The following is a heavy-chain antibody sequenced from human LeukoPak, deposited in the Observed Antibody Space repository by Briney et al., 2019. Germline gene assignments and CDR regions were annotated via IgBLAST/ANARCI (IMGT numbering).Heavy chain of an antibody. CDR2: INPSGCST. V-gene: IGHV1-46*01. D-gene: IGHD2-21*02. CDR3: GSTYYNPSLKSRVTISVDTSKNQFSLKLSSVTAADTAVYYCARGSITMVRGDNLFDY. CDR1: VYTVTSYY. Sequence: ASVKVSCKASVYTVTSYYMHWVRQAPGQGLEWMGIINPSGCSTSYAQKFQGRVTRTRDTSTSTVYMELSSLRSEDTAVYYSGSTYYNPSLKSRVTISVDTSKNQFSLKLSSVTAADTAVYYCARGSITMVRGDNLFDYWGQGTLATVSS. J-gene: IGHJ4*02.